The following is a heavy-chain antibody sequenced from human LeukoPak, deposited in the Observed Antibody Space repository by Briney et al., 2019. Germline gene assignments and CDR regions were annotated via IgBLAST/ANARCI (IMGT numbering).Heavy chain of an antibody. CDR2: ISAYNGNT. V-gene: IGHV1-18*01. CDR3: ARVTRGYCSSTSCYLIYYYYMDV. Sequence: ASVKVSCKVSGYTLTELSMHWVRQAPGQGLEWMGWISAYNGNTNYAQKLQGRVTMTTDTSTSTAYMELRSLRSDDTAVYYCARVTRGYCSSTSCYLIYYYYMDVWGKGTTVTVSS. CDR1: GYTLTELS. D-gene: IGHD2-2*01. J-gene: IGHJ6*03.